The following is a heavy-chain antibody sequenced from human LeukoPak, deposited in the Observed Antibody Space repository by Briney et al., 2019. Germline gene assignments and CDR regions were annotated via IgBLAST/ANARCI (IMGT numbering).Heavy chain of an antibody. CDR3: RKGHYADSA. CDR2: IKSDGSEK. D-gene: IGHD4-17*01. J-gene: IGHJ1*01. Sequence: GGSLRLSCVASGFTFNTFWMNWVRQAPGKGPEWVASIKSDGSEKYYVDSVKGRFTISRDNVENALYLQMNSLRVEDPAVYFCRKGHYADSAWDEGTLVTVSS. V-gene: IGHV3-7*01. CDR1: GFTFNTFW.